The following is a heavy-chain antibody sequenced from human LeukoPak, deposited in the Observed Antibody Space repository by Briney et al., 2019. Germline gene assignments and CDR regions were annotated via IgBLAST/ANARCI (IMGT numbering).Heavy chain of an antibody. CDR3: AREGWIYCTNGVCYQKSWFDP. Sequence: ASVKVSCKASGYTFTGYYMHWVRQAPGQGLEWMGWINPNSGGTNYAQKFQGRVTMTRDTSISTAYMELSRLRSDDTAEYYCAREGWIYCTNGVCYQKSWFDPWGQGTLVTVSS. D-gene: IGHD2-8*01. V-gene: IGHV1-2*02. CDR1: GYTFTGYY. J-gene: IGHJ5*02. CDR2: INPNSGGT.